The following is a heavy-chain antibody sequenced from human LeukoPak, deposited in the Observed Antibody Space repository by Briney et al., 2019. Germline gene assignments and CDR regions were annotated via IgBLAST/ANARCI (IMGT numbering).Heavy chain of an antibody. CDR3: ARGYCSGGSCSEAAFDI. V-gene: IGHV1-8*01. Sequence: GASLKVSCKASGYTFTSYDINWVRQATGQGLEWMGWMNPNSGNTGYAQDFQGRVTMTRDTSISTAYMELSRLRSDDTAVYYCARGYCSGGSCSEAAFDIWGQGTMVTVSS. D-gene: IGHD2-15*01. CDR2: MNPNSGNT. J-gene: IGHJ3*02. CDR1: GYTFTSYD.